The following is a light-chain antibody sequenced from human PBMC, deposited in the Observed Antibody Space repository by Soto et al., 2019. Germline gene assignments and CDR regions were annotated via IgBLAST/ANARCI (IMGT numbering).Light chain of an antibody. V-gene: IGKV1-12*01. CDR3: QHANSVPWT. CDR1: QGISSW. J-gene: IGKJ1*01. CDR2: GAS. Sequence: DIQMTQSPSSVSASVGDRVTITCRASQGISSWLAWYQQKPGKAPKLLIYGASSLQSGVTSRFNGSGSGTDFTLTISSLPLEDFATYYCQHANSVPWTVGQGPKVEIK.